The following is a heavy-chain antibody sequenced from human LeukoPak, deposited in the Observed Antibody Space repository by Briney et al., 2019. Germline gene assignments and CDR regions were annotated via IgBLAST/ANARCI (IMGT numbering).Heavy chain of an antibody. Sequence: GGSLRLSCAASGFTFSHHWMSWVRHAPGKGLEWVADINKDGSEKNQVDSVTISRDNAKNSLYLQMNSLRAEDTAVYYCARGPSYGSRSDFLDYWGQGTLVTVSS. CDR3: ARGPSYGSRSDFLDY. V-gene: IGHV3-7*01. J-gene: IGHJ4*02. CDR2: INKDGSEK. D-gene: IGHD3-10*01. CDR1: GFTFSHHW.